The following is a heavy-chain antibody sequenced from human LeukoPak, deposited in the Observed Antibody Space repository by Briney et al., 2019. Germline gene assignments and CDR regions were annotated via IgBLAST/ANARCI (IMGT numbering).Heavy chain of an antibody. D-gene: IGHD5-12*01. CDR2: INPNSGGT. V-gene: IGHV1-2*02. CDR1: GYTFTDYY. CDR3: ARDLRGYSGYYFDY. Sequence: ASVKVSCKASGYTFTDYYMHWVRQAPGQGLEWMGWINPNSGGTNYAQSFQGRVTMTGDTSISTAYMELSRLRSDDTAVYYCARDLRGYSGYYFDYWGQGTLVTVSS. J-gene: IGHJ4*02.